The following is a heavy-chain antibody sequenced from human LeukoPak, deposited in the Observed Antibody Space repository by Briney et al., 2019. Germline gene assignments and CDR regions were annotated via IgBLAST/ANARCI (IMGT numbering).Heavy chain of an antibody. V-gene: IGHV3-53*01. CDR3: ARESRIGFDY. Sequence: GGSLRLSCAASGFTVSSNYMNWVRQAPGKGLEWVSVFYSGGSTSYADSVKGRFTISRDNSKNTLYLQMNSLRAEDTAVYYCARESRIGFDYWGQGTLVTVSS. CDR2: FYSGGST. CDR1: GFTVSSNY. J-gene: IGHJ4*02.